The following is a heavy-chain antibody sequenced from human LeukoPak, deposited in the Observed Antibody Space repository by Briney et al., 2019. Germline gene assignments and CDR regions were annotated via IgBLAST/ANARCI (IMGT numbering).Heavy chain of an antibody. D-gene: IGHD1-26*01. CDR3: ARDFGQWELNGGYYFDY. V-gene: IGHV3-48*03. J-gene: IGHJ4*02. CDR1: GFTSSSYE. CDR2: ISSSGSTI. Sequence: GGSLRLSCAASGFTSSSYEMNWVRQAPGKGLEWVSYISSSGSTIYYADSVKGRFTISRDNAKNSLYLQMNSLRAEDTAVYYCARDFGQWELNGGYYFDYWGQGTLVTVSS.